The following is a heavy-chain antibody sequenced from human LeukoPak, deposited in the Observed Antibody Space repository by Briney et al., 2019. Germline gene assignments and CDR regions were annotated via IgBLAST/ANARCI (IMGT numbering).Heavy chain of an antibody. J-gene: IGHJ4*02. V-gene: IGHV4-59*10. Sequence: SDTLSLTCAVYGGSFSGYYWSWIRQPAGKGLEWIGRIYTSGSTNYNPSLKSRVTISVDTSKNQFSLKLSSVTAADTAVYYCARGLGLRPLVLYYWGQGTLVTVSS. CDR1: GGSFSGYY. CDR3: ARGLGLRPLVLYY. D-gene: IGHD3-16*01. CDR2: IYTSGST.